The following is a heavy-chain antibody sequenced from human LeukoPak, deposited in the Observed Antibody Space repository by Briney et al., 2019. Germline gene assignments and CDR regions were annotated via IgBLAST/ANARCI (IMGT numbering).Heavy chain of an antibody. Sequence: TGGSLRLSCAASGFTFSSYAMSWVRQAPGKGLEWVSAISGSGGSTYYADSVKGRFTISRDNSKNTLYLQMNSLRAEDTAVYYCATWGFSSPPLAEFDYWGQGTLVTVSS. CDR3: ATWGFSSPPLAEFDY. CDR2: ISGSGGST. J-gene: IGHJ4*02. CDR1: GFTFSSYA. V-gene: IGHV3-23*01. D-gene: IGHD5-18*01.